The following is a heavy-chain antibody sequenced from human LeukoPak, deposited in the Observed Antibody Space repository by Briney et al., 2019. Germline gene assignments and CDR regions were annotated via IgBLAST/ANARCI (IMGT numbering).Heavy chain of an antibody. J-gene: IGHJ4*02. CDR2: FDPEDGET. D-gene: IGHD3-22*01. Sequence: GASVKVSCKVSGYTLTELSMHWVRQAPGKGLEWMGGFDPEDGETIYAQKFQGRVTMTEDTSTDTAYMELSSLRSEDTAVYYCATTRDYYDSSGYSYWGQGTLVTVSS. V-gene: IGHV1-24*01. CDR3: ATTRDYYDSSGYSY. CDR1: GYTLTELS.